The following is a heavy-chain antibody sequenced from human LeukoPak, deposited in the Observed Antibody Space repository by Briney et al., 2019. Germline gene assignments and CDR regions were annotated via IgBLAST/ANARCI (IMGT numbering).Heavy chain of an antibody. CDR2: ISWNSGSI. Sequence: GGSLRLSCAASGFTFDDYAMHWVRQAPGKGLEWVSGISWNSGSIGYADSVKGRFTISRDNAKNSLYLQMNSLRAEDTALYYCAKDIRGDYDILTGYYSSAFDIWSQGTMVTVSS. V-gene: IGHV3-9*01. CDR3: AKDIRGDYDILTGYYSSAFDI. CDR1: GFTFDDYA. J-gene: IGHJ3*02. D-gene: IGHD3-9*01.